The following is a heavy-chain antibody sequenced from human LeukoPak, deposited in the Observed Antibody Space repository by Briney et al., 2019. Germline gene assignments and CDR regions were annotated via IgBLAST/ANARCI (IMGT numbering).Heavy chain of an antibody. V-gene: IGHV1-2*02. CDR1: GYTFTGYY. J-gene: IGHJ6*03. CDR2: INPNSGST. CDR3: ARANRYYYMDV. Sequence: ASVKVSCKASGYTFTGYYMHWVRQAPGQGLEWMGWINPNSGSTNYAQKFQGRVTMTRDTSISTAYMELSRLRSDDTAVYYCARANRYYYMDVWGKGTTVTVSS.